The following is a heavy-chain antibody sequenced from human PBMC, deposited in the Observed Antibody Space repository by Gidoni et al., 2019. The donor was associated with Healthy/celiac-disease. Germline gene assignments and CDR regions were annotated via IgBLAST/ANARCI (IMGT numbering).Heavy chain of an antibody. CDR2: ISYDGSNE. V-gene: IGHV3-30-3*01. CDR1: GFTASRNA. Sequence: QVQLVESGGGVVQPGRSLRLSCAASGFTASRNAMHWFGQAPGKGLEWVAVISYDGSNEYYADSVKGRFTISRDNSKNTLYLQMNSLGAEDTAVYYCARDPGAYCGGDCYLGWYFDLWGRGTLVTVSS. D-gene: IGHD2-21*02. J-gene: IGHJ2*01. CDR3: ARDPGAYCGGDCYLGWYFDL.